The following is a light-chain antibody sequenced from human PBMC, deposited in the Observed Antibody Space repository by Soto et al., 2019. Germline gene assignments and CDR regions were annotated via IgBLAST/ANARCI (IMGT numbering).Light chain of an antibody. V-gene: IGLV2-8*01. CDR1: NNDICVYDF. Sequence: QSVLTQPPSASCSPLQSVTISCTGTNNDICVYDFVSWYQHHPGKAPRLIIYEVVQRPSGVPDRFSGSKSGNTASLTVSGLQAADEADYFCKSYAGSNTYVFGSGTKV. CDR2: EVV. CDR3: KSYAGSNTYV. J-gene: IGLJ1*01.